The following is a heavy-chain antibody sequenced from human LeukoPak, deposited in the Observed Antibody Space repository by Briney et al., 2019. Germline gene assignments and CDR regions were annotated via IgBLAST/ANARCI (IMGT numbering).Heavy chain of an antibody. Sequence: SETLSLTCTVSGGSISSGSYYWSWIRQPAGKGLEWIGRIYTSGSTNYNPSLKSRVTISVDTSKNQFSLKLSSVTAADTAVYYCARVARVDFGVVTYYYYYMDVWGKGTTVTVSS. CDR1: GGSISSGSYY. CDR2: IYTSGST. CDR3: ARVARVDFGVVTYYYYYMDV. V-gene: IGHV4-61*02. J-gene: IGHJ6*03. D-gene: IGHD3-3*01.